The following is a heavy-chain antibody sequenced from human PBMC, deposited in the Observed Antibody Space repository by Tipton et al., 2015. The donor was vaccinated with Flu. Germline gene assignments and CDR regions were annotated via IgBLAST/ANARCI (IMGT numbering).Heavy chain of an antibody. D-gene: IGHD5-12*01. J-gene: IGHJ3*01. CDR1: GYSISSGFY. CDR3: ARDLRGYSGYTGGDAFDV. V-gene: IGHV4-38-2*02. Sequence: TLSLTCTVSGYSISSGFYWGWIRQPPGKGLEWIGRISHSGSTNYNASLNGRVTMSVDPSKGQLSLRLSSATAADTAKYYCARDLRGYSGYTGGDAFDVWGQGTMVTVSS. CDR2: ISHSGST.